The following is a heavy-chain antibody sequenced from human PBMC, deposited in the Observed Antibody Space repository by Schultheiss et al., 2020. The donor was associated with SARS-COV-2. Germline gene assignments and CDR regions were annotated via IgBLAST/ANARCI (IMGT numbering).Heavy chain of an antibody. CDR2: ISSSGGSI. D-gene: IGHD4-23*01. CDR1: GFIFSDYE. CDR3: ARGSTVETPDVLDI. J-gene: IGHJ3*02. V-gene: IGHV3-48*03. Sequence: GESLKISCVASGFIFSDYEMNWVRQSPGKGLEWLSHISSSGGSIDYSDSVKGRFTISRDNAKKSLYLQMNSLRAEDTALYYCARGSTVETPDVLDIWGPGTVVTVSS.